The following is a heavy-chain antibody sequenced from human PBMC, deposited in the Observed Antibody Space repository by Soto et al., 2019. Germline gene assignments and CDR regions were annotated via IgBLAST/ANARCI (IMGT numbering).Heavy chain of an antibody. Sequence: SLTCAVSGGSISSSYWWTWVRQAPGKGLQWIGYIYNIGSTNYNPSLRSRVTMSIDTSQEQFPLKLSSVTAADTAMYYCARHTPAISISDHWGQGTLVTVSS. CDR1: GGSISSSYW. CDR2: IYNIGST. J-gene: IGHJ4*02. V-gene: IGHV4-4*02. CDR3: ARHTPAISISDH. D-gene: IGHD2-15*01.